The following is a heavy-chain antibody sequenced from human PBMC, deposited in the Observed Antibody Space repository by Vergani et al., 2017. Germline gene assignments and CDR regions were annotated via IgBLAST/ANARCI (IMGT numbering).Heavy chain of an antibody. J-gene: IGHJ6*03. Sequence: QVQLQESGPGLVKPSETLSLTCTVSGGSISSYYWSWIRQPAGKGLEWIGRIYTSGSTNYNPSLKSRVTMSVDTSKNQFSLNLSSVTAADTAVYYCARGRXAQRLGYCSSTSCHYYYYMDVWGKGTTVTVSS. CDR3: ARGRXAQRLGYCSSTSCHYYYYMDV. CDR2: IYTSGST. D-gene: IGHD2-2*01. V-gene: IGHV4-4*07. CDR1: GGSISSYY.